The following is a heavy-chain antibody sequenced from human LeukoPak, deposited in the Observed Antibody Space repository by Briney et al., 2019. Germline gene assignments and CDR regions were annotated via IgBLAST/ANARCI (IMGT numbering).Heavy chain of an antibody. J-gene: IGHJ1*01. CDR2: IYYSGST. Sequence: SETLSLTCTVSGGSISSYYWSWIRQPPGKGLEWIGYIYYSGSTNYNPSLKSRVTISVDTSKNQFSLKLSSVTAADTAVYYCASSGIKYGDYQHWGRGTLVTVSS. V-gene: IGHV4-59*08. D-gene: IGHD4-17*01. CDR3: ASSGIKYGDYQH. CDR1: GGSISSYY.